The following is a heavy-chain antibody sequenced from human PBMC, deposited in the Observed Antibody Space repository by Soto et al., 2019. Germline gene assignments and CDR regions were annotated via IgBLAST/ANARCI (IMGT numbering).Heavy chain of an antibody. CDR2: MYYSGRT. CDR1: GGSINNHY. V-gene: IGHV4-59*11. Sequence: SETLSLTCTVSGGSINNHYWSWIRQPPGKGLEWIGYMYYSGRTNFNPSLKSRVTISVDTSKNQFSLKMSSVTAADTALYYCARVERGTATTVVDAFDIWGPGTMVTVSS. CDR3: ARVERGTATTVVDAFDI. J-gene: IGHJ3*02. D-gene: IGHD1-1*01.